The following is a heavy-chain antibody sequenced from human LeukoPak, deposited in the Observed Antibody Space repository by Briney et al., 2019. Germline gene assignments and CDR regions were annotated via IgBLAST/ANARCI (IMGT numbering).Heavy chain of an antibody. Sequence: SVKVSCKASGGTFSSYAISWVRQAPGQGLEWMGGIIPIFGTANYAQKFQGRVTITADESTSTAYMELSSLRSEDTAVYYCARGDILAGYYRGEYYMDVWGKGTTVTISS. CDR1: GGTFSSYA. D-gene: IGHD3-9*01. V-gene: IGHV1-69*13. CDR2: IIPIFGTA. J-gene: IGHJ6*03. CDR3: ARGDILAGYYRGEYYMDV.